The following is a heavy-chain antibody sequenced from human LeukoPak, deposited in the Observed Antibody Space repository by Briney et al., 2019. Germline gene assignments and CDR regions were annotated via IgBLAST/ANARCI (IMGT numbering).Heavy chain of an antibody. D-gene: IGHD2-2*01. Sequence: PSETLSLTCAVYVDSFSDHYWTWIRQPPGKGLEWIGEIHHSGSTNYRLSLKSRVSISVDRSKNQFSLKLTSVTAADTAVYYCARSPATSWSNLDYWGQGTLVTVSS. CDR1: VDSFSDHY. CDR2: IHHSGST. V-gene: IGHV4-34*01. J-gene: IGHJ4*02. CDR3: ARSPATSWSNLDY.